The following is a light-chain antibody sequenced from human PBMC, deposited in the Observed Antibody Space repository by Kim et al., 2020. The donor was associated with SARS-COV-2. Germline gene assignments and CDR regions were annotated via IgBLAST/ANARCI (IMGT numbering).Light chain of an antibody. Sequence: ELTQPPSASGTPGQSFTISCSGSSSNIGSKFVYWYHHVPGTAPKLLIYGNDQRPSGVPDRFSGSKSGTSASLAISGLRAEDEGDYDCSVWDDSLSGYFFGAGTKVTVL. J-gene: IGLJ1*01. V-gene: IGLV1-47*02. CDR2: GND. CDR1: SSNIGSKF. CDR3: SVWDDSLSGYF.